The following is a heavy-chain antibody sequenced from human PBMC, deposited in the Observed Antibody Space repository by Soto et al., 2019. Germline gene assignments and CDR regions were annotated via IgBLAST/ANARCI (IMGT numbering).Heavy chain of an antibody. V-gene: IGHV4-59*08. J-gene: IGHJ3*01. CDR1: GGSLSRYY. CDR3: AAALSGTGAFDF. Sequence: PSETLSLTCTVSGGSLSRYYWNWIRQPPGKGLEWIGFVYYSGSTSYYPSLKSRVTISIDTSKNRFSLKLSSVTAADTAVYYCAAALSGTGAFDFWGQGTMVTVSS. CDR2: VYYSGST. D-gene: IGHD6-13*01.